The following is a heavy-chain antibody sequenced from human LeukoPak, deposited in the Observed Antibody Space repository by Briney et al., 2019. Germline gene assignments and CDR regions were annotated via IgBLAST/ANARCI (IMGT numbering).Heavy chain of an antibody. Sequence: GRSLRLSCAASGFTFSSYGMHWVRQAPGKGLEWVAVISYDGSNKYYADSVKGRFTISRDNSKNMLYLQMHSLRVEDTALYYCARQDIVVVSVGGFDSWGQGTLVTVSS. V-gene: IGHV3-30*03. D-gene: IGHD2-15*01. CDR2: ISYDGSNK. CDR1: GFTFSSYG. J-gene: IGHJ4*02. CDR3: ARQDIVVVSVGGFDS.